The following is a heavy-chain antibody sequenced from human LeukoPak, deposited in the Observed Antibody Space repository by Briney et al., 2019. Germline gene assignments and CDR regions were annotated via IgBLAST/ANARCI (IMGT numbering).Heavy chain of an antibody. CDR3: ARGVGATHYYYYGMDV. CDR1: GFTFSDYY. CDR2: ISSSGSTI. D-gene: IGHD1-26*01. J-gene: IGHJ6*02. Sequence: GGSLRLSCAASGFTFSDYYTSWIRQAPGKGLEWVSYISSSGSTIYYADSVKGRFTISRDNAKNSLYLQMNSLRAEDTAVYYCARGVGATHYYYYGMDVWGQGTTVTVSS. V-gene: IGHV3-11*01.